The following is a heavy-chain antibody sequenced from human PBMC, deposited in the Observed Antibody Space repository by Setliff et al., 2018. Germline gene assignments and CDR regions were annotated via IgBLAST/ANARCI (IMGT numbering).Heavy chain of an antibody. CDR1: GYIFNTFG. V-gene: IGHV1-18*01. J-gene: IGHJ6*03. CDR3: ARSPPNRGVGQGHHMDV. Sequence: ASVKVSCKASGYIFNTFGINWMRRAPGQGLEWIGWISPYNGDAKYAQNLQGRVTLTTDTSTSTAYVEVRSLRSDDTAVYYCARSPPNRGVGQGHHMDVWGKGTTVTVS. D-gene: IGHD1-26*01. CDR2: ISPYNGDA.